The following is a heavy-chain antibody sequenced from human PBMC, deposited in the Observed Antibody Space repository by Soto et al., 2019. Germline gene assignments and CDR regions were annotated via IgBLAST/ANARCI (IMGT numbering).Heavy chain of an antibody. J-gene: IGHJ5*02. CDR2: IYWDDDK. V-gene: IGHV2-5*02. Sequence: QITLKESGPTLVKPTQTLTLTCTFSGFSLSTSGVGVGWIRQPPGKALEWLALIYWDDDKRYSPSLKSRLTITKDTSKNQLALTMPNMDPVDTATYYCAHSPRPLLGARVTTNWFDPWGQGTLVTVSS. CDR3: AHSPRPLLGARVTTNWFDP. D-gene: IGHD4-17*01. CDR1: GFSLSTSGVG.